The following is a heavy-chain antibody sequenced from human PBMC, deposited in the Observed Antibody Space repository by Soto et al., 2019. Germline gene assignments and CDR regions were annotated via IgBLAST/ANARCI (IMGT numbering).Heavy chain of an antibody. J-gene: IGHJ6*02. D-gene: IGHD6-6*01. CDR3: AKEGSSFFPTDYYYYGMDV. CDR1: GFTFSSYG. V-gene: IGHV3-30*18. Sequence: GGSLRLSCAASGFTFSSYGMHWVRQAPGKGLEWVAVISYDGSNKYYADSVKGRFTISRDNSKNTLYLQMNSLRAEDTAVYYCAKEGSSFFPTDYYYYGMDVWGQGTTVTVSS. CDR2: ISYDGSNK.